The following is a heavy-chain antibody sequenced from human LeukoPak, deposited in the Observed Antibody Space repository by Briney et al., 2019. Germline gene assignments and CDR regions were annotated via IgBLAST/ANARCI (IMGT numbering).Heavy chain of an antibody. CDR2: IYYSGST. V-gene: IGHV4-61*08. CDR1: GGSISSGGYS. Sequence: SETLSLTCAVSGGSISSGGYSWSWIRQPPGKGLEWIGYIYYSGSTNYNPSLKSRVTISVDTSKNQFSLKLSSVTAADTAVYYCASVDSSGYLFDYWGQGTLVTVSS. J-gene: IGHJ4*02. D-gene: IGHD3-22*01. CDR3: ASVDSSGYLFDY.